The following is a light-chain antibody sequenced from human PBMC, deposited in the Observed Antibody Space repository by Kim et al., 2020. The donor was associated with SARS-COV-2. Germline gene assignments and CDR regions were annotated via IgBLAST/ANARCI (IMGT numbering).Light chain of an antibody. CDR3: QQGDSHPYT. V-gene: IGKV1-5*03. CDR1: QSVSSL. CDR2: KAS. Sequence: DIQMTQSPSTLSASVGDRVTITCRASQSVSSLLAWYQQKPGKAPKLLIYKASTLEGGVPSRFSGRGSGTEFTLTINSLQPDDFVTYSWQQGDSHPYTVGQGTKLEI. J-gene: IGKJ2*01.